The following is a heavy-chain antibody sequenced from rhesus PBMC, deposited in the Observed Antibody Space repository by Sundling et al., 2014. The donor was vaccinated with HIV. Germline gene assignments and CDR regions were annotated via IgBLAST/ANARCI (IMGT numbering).Heavy chain of an antibody. D-gene: IGHD3-16*01. CDR1: GASMSSYW. CDR2: INGNTGST. Sequence: QVQLQESGPGLVKPSETLSLICAVSGASMSSYWWTWIRQSPGRVLEWIGEINGNTGSTNYNPSLKSRVTISRDTSKNQVSLKVSSVTAADTAVYFCAMLLYDYWGQGVLVTVSS. V-gene: IGHV4-80*01. CDR3: AMLLYDY. J-gene: IGHJ4*01.